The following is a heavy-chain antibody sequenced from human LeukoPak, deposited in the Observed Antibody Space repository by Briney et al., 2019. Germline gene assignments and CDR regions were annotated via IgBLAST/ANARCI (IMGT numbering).Heavy chain of an antibody. J-gene: IGHJ4*02. CDR3: TTLTIASPFDF. CDR1: GFTFSSYE. Sequence: TGGSLRLSCVASGAASGFTFSSYEVHWVRQAPGKGLEWVAVISYDGSNKYYADSVKGRFTISRDNSRNTLYLQMNSLRPGDTAVYYCTTLTIASPFDFWGLGTLVTVSS. V-gene: IGHV3-30*04. D-gene: IGHD4/OR15-4a*01. CDR2: ISYDGSNK.